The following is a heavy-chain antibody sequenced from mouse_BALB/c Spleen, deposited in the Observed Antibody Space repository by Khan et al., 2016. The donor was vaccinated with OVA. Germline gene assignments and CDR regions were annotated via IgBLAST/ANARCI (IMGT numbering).Heavy chain of an antibody. J-gene: IGHJ2*01. Sequence: VQLQQSGPGLVKPSQSLSLTCTVTGYSITSDYAWNWIRQFPGNKLEWMGYISYSGSTSYNPSLKSRISITRDTSKNQFFLQLNSVTTEDTATYYCARFGDYDYYFDYWGQGTTLTVSS. CDR1: GYSITSDYA. V-gene: IGHV3-2*02. D-gene: IGHD2-4*01. CDR3: ARFGDYDYYFDY. CDR2: ISYSGST.